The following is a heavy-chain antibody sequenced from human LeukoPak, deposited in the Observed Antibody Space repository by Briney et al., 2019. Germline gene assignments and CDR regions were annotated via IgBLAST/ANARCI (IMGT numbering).Heavy chain of an antibody. D-gene: IGHD5-12*01. J-gene: IGHJ2*01. CDR3: ARRGPNSGYARGWNFDI. CDR2: IHHSGET. Sequence: SETLSLSCSVSGGSIRSSYWSWIRQTRGKRLQWIGCIHHSGETNSNPSLKSRVTISVDTSKNQFSLKLRSVTAADTALYYCARRGPNSGYARGWNFDIWGRGTLVTVSS. CDR1: GGSIRSSY. V-gene: IGHV4-59*08.